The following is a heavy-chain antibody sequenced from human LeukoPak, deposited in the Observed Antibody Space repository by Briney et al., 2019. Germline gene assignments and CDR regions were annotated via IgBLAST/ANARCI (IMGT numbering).Heavy chain of an antibody. J-gene: IGHJ3*02. Sequence: SETLSLTCTVSGGSISSYYWSWMRQPPGKGLEWIGYIYYSGSTNYNPSLKSRVTISVDTSKSQFSLKLSSVTAADTAVYYCARESYSSGSDDAFAIWGQGTMVTVSS. CDR1: GGSISSYY. CDR3: ARESYSSGSDDAFAI. CDR2: IYYSGST. V-gene: IGHV4-59*01. D-gene: IGHD6-19*01.